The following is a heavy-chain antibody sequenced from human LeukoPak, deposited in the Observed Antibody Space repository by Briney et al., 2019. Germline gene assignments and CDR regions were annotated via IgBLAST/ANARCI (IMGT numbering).Heavy chain of an antibody. Sequence: ASVKVSCKASGYTFTGYYMHWVRQAPGQGLEWMGWISAYNGNTNYAQKLQGRVTMTTDTSTSTAYMELRSLRSDDTAVYYCARDTVAFDYWGQGTLVTVSS. CDR3: ARDTVAFDY. CDR1: GYTFTGYY. CDR2: ISAYNGNT. J-gene: IGHJ4*02. D-gene: IGHD4-23*01. V-gene: IGHV1-18*04.